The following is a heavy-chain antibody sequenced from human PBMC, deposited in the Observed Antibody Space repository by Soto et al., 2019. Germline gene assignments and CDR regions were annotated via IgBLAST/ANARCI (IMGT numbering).Heavy chain of an antibody. Sequence: QVQLVQSGAEEKKPGASVKVSCKASGYTFTSYAMHWVRQATGQRLERMGWINAGNGNTKYSQKFQGRVTITRDTSASTAYKELSSLRSDDTAVYYCARSIVVVTALDYWGQGTLVTVSS. V-gene: IGHV1-3*05. CDR1: GYTFTSYA. CDR3: ARSIVVVTALDY. D-gene: IGHD2-21*02. J-gene: IGHJ4*02. CDR2: INAGNGNT.